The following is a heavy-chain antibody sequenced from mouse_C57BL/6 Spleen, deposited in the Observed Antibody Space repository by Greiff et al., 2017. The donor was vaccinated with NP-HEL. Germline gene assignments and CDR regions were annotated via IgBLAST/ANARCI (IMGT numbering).Heavy chain of an antibody. D-gene: IGHD4-1*01. CDR1: GFTFSDYG. Sequence: EVKLVESGGGLVKPGGSLKLSCAASGFTFSDYGMHWVRQAPEKGLEWVAYISSGSSTIYYADTVKGRFTISRDNAKNTLFLQMTSQRSEDTAMYYCARGVRTGTRYFDYWGQGTTLTVSS. CDR3: ARGVRTGTRYFDY. CDR2: ISSGSSTI. J-gene: IGHJ2*01. V-gene: IGHV5-17*01.